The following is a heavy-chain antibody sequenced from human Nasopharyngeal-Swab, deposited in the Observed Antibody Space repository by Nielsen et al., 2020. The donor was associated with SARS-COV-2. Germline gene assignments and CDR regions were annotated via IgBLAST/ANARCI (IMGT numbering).Heavy chain of an antibody. J-gene: IGHJ6*02. Sequence: ASVRVSCKGSGYSFTSYWIAWVLQMLGKGLEWMGISYPRDSDTRYSPSFQGQVTISADKSISTAYLQWSSLKASDTAMYYCVRPEGVATSFKYYFQYGMDVWGQGTMVTVPS. D-gene: IGHD5-12*01. CDR1: GYSFTSYW. V-gene: IGHV5-51*01. CDR2: SYPRDSDT. CDR3: VRPEGVATSFKYYFQYGMDV.